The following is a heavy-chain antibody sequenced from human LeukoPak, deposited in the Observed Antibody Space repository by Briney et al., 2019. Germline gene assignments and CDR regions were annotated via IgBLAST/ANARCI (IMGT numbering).Heavy chain of an antibody. J-gene: IGHJ4*02. Sequence: GGCLRPSCAASGFTFSSYAMHWVRQAPGKGLEYVSAISSNGGSTYYANSVKGRFTISRDNSKNTLYLQMGSLRAEDMAVYYCARGGSGYCSSTSCFGFDYWGQGTLVTVSS. D-gene: IGHD2-2*01. CDR2: ISSNGGST. CDR1: GFTFSSYA. CDR3: ARGGSGYCSSTSCFGFDY. V-gene: IGHV3-64*01.